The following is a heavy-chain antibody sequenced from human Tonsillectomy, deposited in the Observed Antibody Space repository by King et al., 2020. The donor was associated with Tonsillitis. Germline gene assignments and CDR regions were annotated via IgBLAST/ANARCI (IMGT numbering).Heavy chain of an antibody. V-gene: IGHV3-7*01. D-gene: IGHD4-17*01. CDR1: GFTFSSYW. CDR2: IKQDGSEK. Sequence: VQLVESGGGLVQPGGSLRLSCATSGFTFSSYWMSWVRQAPGKGLEWVANIKQDGSEKYYVDSMKGRFTISRDNAKNSLYLQMNSLRNEDTAVYYCARDFIANLYGDYVGYWGQGTLVTVSS. J-gene: IGHJ4*02. CDR3: ARDFIANLYGDYVGY.